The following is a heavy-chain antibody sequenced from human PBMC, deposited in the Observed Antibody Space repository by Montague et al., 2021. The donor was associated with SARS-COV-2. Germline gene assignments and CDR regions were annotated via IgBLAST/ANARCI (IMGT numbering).Heavy chain of an antibody. J-gene: IGHJ3*02. V-gene: IGHV4-61*02. CDR1: GGSISSGSYY. CDR2: IYNSGST. CDR3: ASISWLSGAFDI. D-gene: IGHD5-12*01. Sequence: TLSLTCTVSGGSISSGSYYWSWIRQHAGKGLEWIGRIYNSGSTNYNPSLKSRVTISVDTSKNQFSLKLSSVTAADTAVYYCASISWLSGAFDIWGQGTMVTVSS.